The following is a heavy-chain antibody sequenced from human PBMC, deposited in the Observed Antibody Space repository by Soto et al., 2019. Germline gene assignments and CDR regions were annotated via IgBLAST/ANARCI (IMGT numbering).Heavy chain of an antibody. CDR1: GFTFSFYT. CDR2: ISRGGSSI. Sequence: EPQLVESGGGLVQPGGSLRLSCAASGFTFSFYTMNWVRQTPGKGLEWLAYISRGGSSIYYADSVKGRFTVSRDNANNSLSLQLNSLRREDTAVSYCVREGGDLRGSGVFDYWGQGTLVTVSS. D-gene: IGHD6-19*01. J-gene: IGHJ4*02. CDR3: VREGGDLRGSGVFDY. V-gene: IGHV3-48*01.